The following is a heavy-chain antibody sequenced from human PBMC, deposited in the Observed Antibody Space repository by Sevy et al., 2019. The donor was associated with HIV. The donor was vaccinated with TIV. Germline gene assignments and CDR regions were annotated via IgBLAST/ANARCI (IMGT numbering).Heavy chain of an antibody. D-gene: IGHD3-10*01. Sequence: ASVKVSCKASVYTFTGYYMHWVRQAPAQGLAWMGWINPNSGGTNYAQKFQGRVTMTRDTSISTAYMELRRLRSDGTAVNYCASDMEDGSESYYKVFVYWGQGTLVTVSS. CDR1: VYTFTGYY. J-gene: IGHJ4*02. V-gene: IGHV1-2*02. CDR2: INPNSGGT. CDR3: ASDMEDGSESYYKVFVY.